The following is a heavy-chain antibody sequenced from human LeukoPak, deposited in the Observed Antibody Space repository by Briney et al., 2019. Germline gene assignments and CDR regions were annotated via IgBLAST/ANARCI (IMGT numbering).Heavy chain of an antibody. J-gene: IGHJ6*02. CDR1: GYTFTSYD. D-gene: IGHD2-2*02. V-gene: IGHV1-8*01. CDR2: MNPNSGNT. Sequence: GASVKVSCKASGYTFTSYDINWVRQATGQGLEWMGWMNPNSGNTGYAQKFQGRVTKTRNTSISTAYMELSSLRSEDTAVYYCARGRVVVVPAAIDYYYYGMDVWGQGTTVTVSS. CDR3: ARGRVVVVPAAIDYYYYGMDV.